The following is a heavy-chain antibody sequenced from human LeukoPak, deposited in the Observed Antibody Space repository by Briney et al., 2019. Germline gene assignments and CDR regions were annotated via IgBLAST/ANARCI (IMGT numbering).Heavy chain of an antibody. CDR1: GYSITSYC. CDR2: IYPCDSDT. V-gene: IGHV5-51*01. J-gene: IGHJ6*02. CDR3: ARHKYYDFWSGYYQSAYGMDV. Sequence: GASLKISYKGSGYSITSYCIGWVRHMPGEGLEWMGIIYPCDSDTKYNPSFQGQVTISADKSISTAYLQWSSLKASDTAMYYCARHKYYDFWSGYYQSAYGMDVWGQGTTVTVSS. D-gene: IGHD3-3*01.